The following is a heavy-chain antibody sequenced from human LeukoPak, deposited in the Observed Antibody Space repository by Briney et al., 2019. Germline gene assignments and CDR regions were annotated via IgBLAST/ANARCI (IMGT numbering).Heavy chain of an antibody. CDR2: INGDGSST. Sequence: RTGGSLRLSCAASGFTFSSYWVHWVRQAPGKGLVWVSRINGDGSSTTYADSVKGRFTISRDNAKNSLYLQMNSLRAEDTAVYYCARGPRAATSHWGQGTLVTVSS. CDR3: ARGPRAATSH. J-gene: IGHJ4*02. D-gene: IGHD2-15*01. CDR1: GFTFSSYW. V-gene: IGHV3-74*03.